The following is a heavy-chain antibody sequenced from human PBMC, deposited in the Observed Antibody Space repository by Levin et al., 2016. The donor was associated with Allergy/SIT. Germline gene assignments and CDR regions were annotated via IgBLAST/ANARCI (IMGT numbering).Heavy chain of an antibody. V-gene: IGHV1-2*02. J-gene: IGHJ4*02. CDR1: GYSFTGYY. CDR3: ARAMGRPTETTWLYYFDY. Sequence: ASVKVSCKASGYSFTGYYLHWVRQAPGQGLEWMGWINPDSGGTNYAQKFQGRLTMTRDTSISTAYMELSRLRSDDTAIYYCARAMGRPTETTWLYYFDYWGQGTLVTVSS. CDR2: INPDSGGT. D-gene: IGHD4-17*01.